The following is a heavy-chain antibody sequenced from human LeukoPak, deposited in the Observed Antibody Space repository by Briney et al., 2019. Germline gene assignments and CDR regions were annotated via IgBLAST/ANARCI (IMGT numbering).Heavy chain of an antibody. CDR3: AKPQEADLWVPDY. D-gene: IGHD3-3*01. CDR1: GFTFSSYA. CDR2: ISYDGSNK. Sequence: GGSLRLSCAASGFTFSSYAMHWVRQAPGKGLEWVAVISYDGSNKYYADSVKGRFTISRDNSKNTLYLEMNSLIPEDTALYYCAKPQEADLWVPDYWGQGTLVTVSS. V-gene: IGHV3-30*04. J-gene: IGHJ4*02.